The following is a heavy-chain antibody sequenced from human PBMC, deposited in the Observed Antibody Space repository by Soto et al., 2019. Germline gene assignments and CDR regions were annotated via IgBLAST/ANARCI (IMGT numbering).Heavy chain of an antibody. J-gene: IGHJ6*02. V-gene: IGHV1-18*01. CDR3: AREGDRPYYYYGMDV. CDR2: ISGYNGKT. Sequence: QVQLVQSGNEVKKPGASVNVSCKASGYSFTRYGISWVRQAPGQGLEWMGWISGYNGKTKYAQKLQGRVSMTTDTSTSTAYMELRSRGSDDTAVYYCAREGDRPYYYYGMDVWVQGTTVTVSS. CDR1: GYSFTRYG. D-gene: IGHD3-16*01.